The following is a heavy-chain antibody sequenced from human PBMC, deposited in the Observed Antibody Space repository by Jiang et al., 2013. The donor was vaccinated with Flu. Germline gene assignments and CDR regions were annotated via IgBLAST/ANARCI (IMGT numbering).Heavy chain of an antibody. J-gene: IGHJ2*01. CDR2: MYENGRT. V-gene: IGHV4-59*01. CDR3: ARDSGSWSFDF. D-gene: IGHD3-10*01. Sequence: GKGLEWIGHMYENGRTNYNPSLKSRVTISADTSTNQILLRLTSLTAADTAVYYCARDSGSWSFDFWGRGSLVTVSS.